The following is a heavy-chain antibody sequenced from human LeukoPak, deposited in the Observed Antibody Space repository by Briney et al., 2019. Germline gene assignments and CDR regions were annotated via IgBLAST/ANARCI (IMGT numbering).Heavy chain of an antibody. J-gene: IGHJ5*02. CDR1: GATFTSYA. V-gene: IGHV1-69*05. CDR2: IIPIFGTA. CDR3: ARDKRERVYNWFDP. Sequence: SVKVSCKASGATFTSYAISWVRQAPGQGLEWMGGIIPIFGTANYAQKFQGRVTITTAESTSTAYMELSSLRSEDTAVYYCARDKRERVYNWFDPWGQGTLVTVSS.